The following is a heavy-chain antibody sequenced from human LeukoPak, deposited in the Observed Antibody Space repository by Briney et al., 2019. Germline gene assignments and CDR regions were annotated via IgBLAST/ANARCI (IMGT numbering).Heavy chain of an antibody. CDR1: GITLSNYG. J-gene: IGHJ4*02. Sequence: GSLRLSWAVSGITLSNYGMSWVRQAPGKGLEWVAGISDRGGKTNYADSVKGRFTISRENSKNTLYLQMNSLRAEDTAVYFCAKRGVVIRVILVGFHKEAYYFDSWGQGALVTVSS. CDR3: AKRGVVIRVILVGFHKEAYYFDS. D-gene: IGHD3-10*01. CDR2: ISDRGGKT. V-gene: IGHV3-23*01.